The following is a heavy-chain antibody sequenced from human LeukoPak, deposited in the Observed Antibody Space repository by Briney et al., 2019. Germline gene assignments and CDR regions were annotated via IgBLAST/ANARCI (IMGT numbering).Heavy chain of an antibody. Sequence: SETLSLTCTVSNDSISSGAYYWSWIRQPPGKGLEWIGYIHESGYTDYNPSLKSRVVISLDRSKTQFSLKLSSVTAADTAVYYCARSTETYAILHDWGQGTLVTVSS. D-gene: IGHD2-2*02. V-gene: IGHV4-30-2*01. CDR1: NDSISSGAYY. CDR2: IHESGYT. CDR3: ARSTETYAILHD. J-gene: IGHJ4*02.